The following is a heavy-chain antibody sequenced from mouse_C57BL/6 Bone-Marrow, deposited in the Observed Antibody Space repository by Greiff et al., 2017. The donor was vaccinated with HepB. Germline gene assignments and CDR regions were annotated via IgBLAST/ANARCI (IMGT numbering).Heavy chain of an antibody. J-gene: IGHJ4*01. CDR1: GFTFSSYG. CDR2: ISSGGSYT. CDR3: ARRYYGSSYYAMDY. Sequence: VQLKQSGGDLVKPGGSLKLSCAASGFTFSSYGMSWVRQTPDKRLEWVATISSGGSYTYYPDSVKGRFTISRDNAKNTLYLQMSSLKSEDTAMYYCARRYYGSSYYAMDYWGQGTSVTVSS. D-gene: IGHD1-1*01. V-gene: IGHV5-6*01.